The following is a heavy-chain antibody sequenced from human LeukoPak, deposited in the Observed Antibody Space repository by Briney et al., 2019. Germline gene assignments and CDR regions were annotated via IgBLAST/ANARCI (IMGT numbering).Heavy chain of an antibody. CDR2: MYSSGST. CDR3: ARGADSSKVGY. Sequence: PSETLSLTCTVSGGSVSSGSNYWSWVRQPPGKGLEYIGYMYSSGSTHYNPSLKSRVTISVDTSKNQFSLKLTSVTAADTAVYYCARGADSSKVGYWGQGTLVNVSS. CDR1: GGSVSSGSNY. V-gene: IGHV4-61*01. J-gene: IGHJ4*02. D-gene: IGHD6-13*01.